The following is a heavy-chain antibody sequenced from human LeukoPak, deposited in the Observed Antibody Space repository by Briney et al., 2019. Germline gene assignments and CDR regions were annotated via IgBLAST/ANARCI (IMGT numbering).Heavy chain of an antibody. CDR2: IYYSGST. Sequence: SETLSLTCTVSGGSISSYYWSWIRQPPGKGLEWIGYIYYSGSTNYYPSLKSRVTISVDTSKNQFSLKLSSVTAADTAVYYCARLLADNYYGGNSISDYWGQGTLVTVSS. CDR1: GGSISSYY. CDR3: ARLLADNYYGGNSISDY. D-gene: IGHD4-23*01. J-gene: IGHJ4*02. V-gene: IGHV4-59*08.